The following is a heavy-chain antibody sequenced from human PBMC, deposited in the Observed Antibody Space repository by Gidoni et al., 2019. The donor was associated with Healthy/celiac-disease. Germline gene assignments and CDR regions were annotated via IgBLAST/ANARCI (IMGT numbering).Heavy chain of an antibody. CDR3: AKNPPSRTPVYFDY. CDR1: GSTFSSYA. Sequence: VQLVEPGGGLVHLVGSLRLSCAASGSTFSSYAMSWVRKAPGKGLEWVSAISGSGGSTYYADSVKGRFTISRDNSKNTLYLQMNSLRAEDTAVYYCAKNPPSRTPVYFDYWGQGTLVTVSS. V-gene: IGHV3-23*04. J-gene: IGHJ4*02. D-gene: IGHD1-1*01. CDR2: ISGSGGST.